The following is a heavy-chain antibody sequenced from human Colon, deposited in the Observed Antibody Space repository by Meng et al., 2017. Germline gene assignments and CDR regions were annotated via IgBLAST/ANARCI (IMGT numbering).Heavy chain of an antibody. J-gene: IGHJ4*02. Sequence: VRLEASGGGLVQPGGSLGLPCAASGFTFTTAWMTWVRRTPGRGLEWVGRIKSNNDGGTTDYAAPVKGRFTISRDDSKSTLYLQMNSLKIEDTAMYYCGTDIYDWGQGTLVTVSS. CDR3: GTDIYD. V-gene: IGHV3-15*01. CDR1: GFTFTTAW. D-gene: IGHD2/OR15-2a*01. CDR2: IKSNNDGGTT.